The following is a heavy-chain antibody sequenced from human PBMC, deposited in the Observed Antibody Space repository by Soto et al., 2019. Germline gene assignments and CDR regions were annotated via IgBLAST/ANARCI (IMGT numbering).Heavy chain of an antibody. CDR1: GFPCISYA. CDR3: AKVRTVFDKPDDY. J-gene: IGHJ4*02. CDR2: ISGSGGST. V-gene: IGHV3-23*01. Sequence: PGGSHRLSCTASGFPCISYAMSWVRQAPGKGLEWVSAISGSGGSTYYADSVKGRFTISRDNSKNTLYLQMNSLRAEDTAVYYCAKVRTVFDKPDDYWGQGTLVTVSS. D-gene: IGHD2-8*02.